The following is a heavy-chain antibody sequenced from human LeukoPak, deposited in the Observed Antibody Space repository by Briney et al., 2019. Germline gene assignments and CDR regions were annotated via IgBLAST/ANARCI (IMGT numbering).Heavy chain of an antibody. V-gene: IGHV1-69*04. CDR3: ARAAEGTYYYDSSGSFDY. J-gene: IGHJ4*02. CDR2: IIPILGIA. CDR1: GGTFSSYA. D-gene: IGHD3-22*01. Sequence: SVKVSCKAPGGTFSSYAISWVRQAPGQGLEWMGRIIPILGIANYAQKFQGRVTITADKSTSTAYMALSSLRSEDTAVYYCARAAEGTYYYDSSGSFDYWGQGTLVTVSS.